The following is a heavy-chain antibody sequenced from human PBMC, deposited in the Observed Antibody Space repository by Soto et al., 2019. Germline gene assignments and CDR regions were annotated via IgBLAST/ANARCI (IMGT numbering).Heavy chain of an antibody. CDR1: GGSFSGYY. D-gene: IGHD3-10*01. CDR3: ARVANYYGSGSYYTDFDY. CDR2: INHSGST. J-gene: IGHJ4*02. V-gene: IGHV4-34*01. Sequence: QVQLQQWGAGLLKPSETLSLTCAVYGGSFSGYYWSWIRQPPGKGLEWIGEINHSGSTNYNPSLKRRVTISVDTSKNQFSLKLSSVTAADTAVYYCARVANYYGSGSYYTDFDYWGQGTLVTVSS.